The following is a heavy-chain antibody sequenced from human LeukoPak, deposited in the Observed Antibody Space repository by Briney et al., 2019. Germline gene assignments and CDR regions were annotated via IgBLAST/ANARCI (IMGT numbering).Heavy chain of an antibody. CDR3: ARGVTDIVVVPAAIYDYYYYMDV. CDR2: IYTSGST. V-gene: IGHV4-4*07. D-gene: IGHD2-2*01. J-gene: IGHJ6*03. Sequence: SETLSLTCTVSGGSISSYYWSWIRQLAGKGLEWIGRIYTSGSTYYNPSLKSRVTMSVDTSKNQFSLKLSSVTAADTAVYYCARGVTDIVVVPAAIYDYYYYMDVWGKGTTVTVSS. CDR1: GGSISSYY.